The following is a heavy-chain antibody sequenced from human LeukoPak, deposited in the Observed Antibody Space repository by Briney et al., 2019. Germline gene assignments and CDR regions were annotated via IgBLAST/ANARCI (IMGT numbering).Heavy chain of an antibody. CDR1: GLTLSSFG. Sequence: GGSLRLSCTASGLTLSSFGMHWVRQAPGKGLEWVAVISDDGSNRYYADSVKGRFTISRDNSKNTLYLQMNSLRAEDTAVYYCARGGYDLWSGYRIDYWGQGTLVTVSS. D-gene: IGHD3-3*01. V-gene: IGHV3-30*03. J-gene: IGHJ4*02. CDR2: ISDDGSNR. CDR3: ARGGYDLWSGYRIDY.